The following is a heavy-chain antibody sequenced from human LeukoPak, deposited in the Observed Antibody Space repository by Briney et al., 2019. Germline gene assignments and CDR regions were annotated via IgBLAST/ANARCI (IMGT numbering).Heavy chain of an antibody. Sequence: GGSLRLSCSASGFTFSSYSMNWVRQAPGKGLEWVSSISRSSSHIYYADSVKGRFTISRDNAKNSLYLQMNSLRAEDTAVYYCARGEYQLLSLYYYYGMDVWGQGTTVTVSS. CDR2: ISRSSSHI. CDR1: GFTFSSYS. J-gene: IGHJ6*02. V-gene: IGHV3-21*01. D-gene: IGHD2-2*01. CDR3: ARGEYQLLSLYYYYGMDV.